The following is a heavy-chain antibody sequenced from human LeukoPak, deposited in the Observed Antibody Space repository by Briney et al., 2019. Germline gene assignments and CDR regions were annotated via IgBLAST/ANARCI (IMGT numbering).Heavy chain of an antibody. CDR3: ARGGSGISNAFDI. CDR2: LYYSGST. CDR1: GGSISSYC. Sequence: SETLSLTCSVSGGSISSYCWSWIRQPPGKGLEWIGYLYYSGSTNSNPSPKSRVTMSVDTSKNQFSLKLRSVTAADTAVYYCARGGSGISNAFDIWGQGTMVTVSS. V-gene: IGHV4-59*01. J-gene: IGHJ3*02. D-gene: IGHD3-10*01.